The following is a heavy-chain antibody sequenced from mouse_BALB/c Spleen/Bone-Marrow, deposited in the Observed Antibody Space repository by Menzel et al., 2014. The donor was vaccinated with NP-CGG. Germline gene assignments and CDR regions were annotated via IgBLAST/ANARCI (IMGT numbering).Heavy chain of an antibody. D-gene: IGHD1-1*01. Sequence: VQLQQSGPELVKPGASVKISCKASGYSFTGYFMNWVMQSHGKSLEWIGRINPYNGDTFYNQKFKGKATLTVDKSSSTAHMELRSLASEDSAVYYCAREGGYYYGSSPYFDVWGAGTTDTVSS. J-gene: IGHJ1*01. V-gene: IGHV1-20*02. CDR3: AREGGYYYGSSPYFDV. CDR2: INPYNGDT. CDR1: GYSFTGYF.